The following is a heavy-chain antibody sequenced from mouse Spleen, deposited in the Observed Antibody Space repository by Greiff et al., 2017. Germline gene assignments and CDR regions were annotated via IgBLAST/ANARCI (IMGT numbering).Heavy chain of an antibody. D-gene: IGHD2-3*01. Sequence: DVKLVESGGALVKLGGSLKLSCAASGFTFSSYAMSWVRQTPEKRLEWVATISFGGGDTYYPDSLKGRFTISRDHAKNTLYLQMSSLKSEDTAMYYCARRGFDGHHWYFDVWGAGTTVTVSS. CDR3: ARRGFDGHHWYFDV. J-gene: IGHJ1*01. CDR1: GFTFSSYA. CDR2: ISFGGGDT. V-gene: IGHV5-9*04.